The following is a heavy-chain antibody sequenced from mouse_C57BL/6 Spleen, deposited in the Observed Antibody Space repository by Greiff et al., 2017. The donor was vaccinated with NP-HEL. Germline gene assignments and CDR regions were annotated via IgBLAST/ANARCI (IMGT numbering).Heavy chain of an antibody. CDR2: IDPSDSYT. CDR1: GYTFTSYW. J-gene: IGHJ2*01. V-gene: IGHV1-50*01. D-gene: IGHD1-1*01. CDR3: ASNYDGSSN. Sequence: QVQLQQPGAELAKPGASVKLSCKASGYTFTSYWMQWVKQRPGQGLEWIGEIDPSDSYTNYNQKFKGKATLTVDTSSSTDYMQLSSLTSEDSAVYYLASNYDGSSNWGQGTTLTVSS.